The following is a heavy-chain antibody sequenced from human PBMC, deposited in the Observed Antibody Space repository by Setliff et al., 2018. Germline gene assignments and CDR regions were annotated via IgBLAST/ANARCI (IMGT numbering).Heavy chain of an antibody. V-gene: IGHV3-23*01. CDR1: GFTFSSYA. CDR2: ISGSSVDT. J-gene: IGHJ6*03. CDR3: ARRGATVTYYYMDV. Sequence: GASVKVSCAASGFTFSSYAMSWVRQAPGKGLEWVSTISGSSVDTYYVDSVKGRFAISRDNSKNTLYLQMNSLRAEDTAVYYCARRGATVTYYYMDVWGKGTTVTVSS. D-gene: IGHD4-17*01.